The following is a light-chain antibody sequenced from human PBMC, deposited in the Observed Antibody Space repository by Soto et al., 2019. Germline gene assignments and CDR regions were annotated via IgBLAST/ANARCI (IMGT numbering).Light chain of an antibody. CDR2: EVS. J-gene: IGLJ1*01. V-gene: IGLV2-14*01. CDR1: SSDVGGYNY. Sequence: QSALTQPASVSGSPGQSITISCTGSSSDVGGYNYVSWYQQHPGKAPKLMIYEVSNRPSGVSNRFSSSKSGSTASLTISGLQAEEEADYYCTSYTSIASLDVFGTGTKVTV. CDR3: TSYTSIASLDV.